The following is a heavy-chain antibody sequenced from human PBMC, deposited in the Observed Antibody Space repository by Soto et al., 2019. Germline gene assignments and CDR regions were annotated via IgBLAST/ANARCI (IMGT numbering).Heavy chain of an antibody. Sequence: QVQLVESGGGVVQPGRSLRLSCTASGFTFSTYAMQWVRQAPGKGLEWVAVVSSEGGTQFYADSVKGRFTISRDNYKNSLSLEMRSLTPEEAAIYYCARENYFRGHVIVSLHLWGRVTLVSVSS. CDR1: GFTFSTYA. D-gene: IGHD5-12*01. J-gene: IGHJ2*01. CDR3: ARENYFRGHVIVSLHL. CDR2: VSSEGGTQ. V-gene: IGHV3-30-3*01.